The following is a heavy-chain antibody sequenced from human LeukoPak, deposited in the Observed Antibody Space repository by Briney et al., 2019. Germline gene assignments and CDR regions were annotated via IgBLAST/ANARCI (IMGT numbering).Heavy chain of an antibody. CDR1: GFTFSSYG. J-gene: IGHJ4*02. Sequence: GGSLRLSCAASGFTFSSYGMHWVRQAPGKGLEWVAVIWYDGSNKYYADSVKGRFTISRDNSKNTMYLQMNSLRAEDTAVYYCAAGADYGSLSYYWGQGTLVTVSS. D-gene: IGHD3-10*01. CDR2: IWYDGSNK. V-gene: IGHV3-33*01. CDR3: AAGADYGSLSYY.